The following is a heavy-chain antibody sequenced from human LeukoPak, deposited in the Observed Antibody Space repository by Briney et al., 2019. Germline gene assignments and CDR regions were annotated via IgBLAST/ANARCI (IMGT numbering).Heavy chain of an antibody. J-gene: IGHJ5*02. CDR1: GFTFSRHD. CDR3: VRGGVWGLSSNWLEA. D-gene: IGHD7-27*01. CDR2: FIPAGDR. Sequence: HTGGSLRLSCEASGFTFSRHDMHWVRQAAGKGLEWVSGFIPAGDRYYAESVKGRFTISRENAKSSLYLEMNSLRVGDTAVYYCVRGGVWGLSSNWLEAWGQGALVIVSS. V-gene: IGHV3-13*04.